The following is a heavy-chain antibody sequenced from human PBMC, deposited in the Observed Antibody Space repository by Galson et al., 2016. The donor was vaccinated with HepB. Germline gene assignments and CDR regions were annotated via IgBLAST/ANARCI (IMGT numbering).Heavy chain of an antibody. D-gene: IGHD2-15*01. J-gene: IGHJ4*02. CDR1: GGSISSSSYY. Sequence: SETLSLTCTVSGGSISSSSYYWGWIRQPPGKGLEWIGSIYYNGNPFYNPSLKSRLTVSVNTSKNQFSLRLASVTAADTAVYYCARQRHTSASKFFDYWGQGILVTVSS. V-gene: IGHV4-39*01. CDR2: IYYNGNP. CDR3: ARQRHTSASKFFDY.